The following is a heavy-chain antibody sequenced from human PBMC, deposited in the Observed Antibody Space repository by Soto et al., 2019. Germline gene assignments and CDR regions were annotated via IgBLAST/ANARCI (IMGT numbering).Heavy chain of an antibody. CDR2: IIAIFGTA. V-gene: IGHV1-69*01. J-gene: IGHJ6*02. CDR1: GGTFSSYA. D-gene: IGHD4-17*01. CDR3: ARDSGGTTVAFGMDV. Sequence: QVQLVQSGAELKNPGSSVKVSCTASGGTFSSYAISWVRQAPGQGLEWMGGIIAIFGTANYAHKFQGRVTITADESTSTAYMELSSVRSGDTAVYYCARDSGGTTVAFGMDVWGQGTTVTVSS.